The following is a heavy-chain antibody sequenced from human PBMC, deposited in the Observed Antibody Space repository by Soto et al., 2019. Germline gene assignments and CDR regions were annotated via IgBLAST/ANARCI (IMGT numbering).Heavy chain of an antibody. V-gene: IGHV1-2*02. CDR2: INPDSGGT. CDR3: AIPYCGTNSCHGWFAP. D-gene: IGHD2-2*01. Sequence: QVQLVQSGAEVKKPGASVKVSCKASGYTFTDFYIYWVRQAPGQGLEWMGWINPDSGGTNYAQNFQGRVTMTRDTSITTADMELTRLTSADTAVYYCAIPYCGTNSCHGWFAPWGQGTLVTVSS. CDR1: GYTFTDFY. J-gene: IGHJ5*02.